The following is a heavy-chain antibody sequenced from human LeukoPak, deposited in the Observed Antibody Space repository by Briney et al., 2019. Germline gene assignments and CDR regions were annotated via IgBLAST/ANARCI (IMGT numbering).Heavy chain of an antibody. V-gene: IGHV3-30*02. J-gene: IGHJ4*02. D-gene: IGHD6-13*01. CDR3: AKDRRAAVVPFDY. Sequence: AGTLTLTCAAYGFTFSSYGMHWIRQAPGKGLEWVTFIQYDGSNKYYADSVKGRFTNSRDNSKNTLYLQMNSLRADDTAVYYCAKDRRAAVVPFDYWGQGTLVTVSS. CDR2: IQYDGSNK. CDR1: GFTFSSYG.